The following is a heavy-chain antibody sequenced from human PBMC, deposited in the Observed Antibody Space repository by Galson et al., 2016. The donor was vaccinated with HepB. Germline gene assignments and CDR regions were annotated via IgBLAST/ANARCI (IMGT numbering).Heavy chain of an antibody. V-gene: IGHV1-8*01. CDR2: MNPNNGNT. CDR1: GYTFNSCD. CDR3: ARERDAGVEATARSHNWFDT. Sequence: SVKVSCKASGYTFNSCDISWVRQASGQGLEWMGWMNPNNGNTGFAQKFQGRVTMTRETSKSTAYMELSSLRSEDTAIYYCARERDAGVEATARSHNWFDTWGQGTLVTVSP. J-gene: IGHJ5*02. D-gene: IGHD1-26*01.